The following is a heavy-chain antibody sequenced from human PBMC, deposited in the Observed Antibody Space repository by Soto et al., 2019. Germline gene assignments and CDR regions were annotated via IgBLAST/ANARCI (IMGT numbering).Heavy chain of an antibody. V-gene: IGHV3-23*01. J-gene: IGHJ4*02. CDR2: ISAGSEGA. Sequence: EVQLLESGGGLVQPGCALRLSCAASGFTFSSHAMSWVRQAPGKGLEWISSISAGSEGAYYADSVKGRFTISRDNSNNTLYLQMNSLRAEDTAVYYCARDLWWYLHWGQGTLVTVSS. CDR1: GFTFSSHA. CDR3: ARDLWWYLH. D-gene: IGHD2-15*01.